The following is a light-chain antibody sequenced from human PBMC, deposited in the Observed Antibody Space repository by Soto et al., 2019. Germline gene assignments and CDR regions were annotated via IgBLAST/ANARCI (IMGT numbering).Light chain of an antibody. Sequence: QSVMTQPPSVSAAPGQKVTISCSGSSSNIGGNSVSWYQQLPGTAPKLLIYDISKRPSGVPDRISGSKSGNTASLTISGLQAVDEADYYCCSYAGNNLFMFGGGTKLTVL. V-gene: IGLV2-11*01. J-gene: IGLJ3*02. CDR3: CSYAGNNLFM. CDR1: SSNIGGNS. CDR2: DIS.